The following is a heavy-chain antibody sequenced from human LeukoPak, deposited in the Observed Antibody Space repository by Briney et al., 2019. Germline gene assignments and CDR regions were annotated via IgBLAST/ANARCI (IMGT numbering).Heavy chain of an antibody. CDR2: ISYDGSNK. CDR1: GFTFSSYA. V-gene: IGHV3-30-3*01. D-gene: IGHD1-26*01. CDR3: AREPEGWDFYYYYGMDV. J-gene: IGHJ6*02. Sequence: PGRSLRLSCAASGFTFSSYAMHWVRQAPGKGLEWVAVISYDGSNKYYADSVKGRFTISRDNSKNSLYLQMNSLRAEDTAVYYCAREPEGWDFYYYYGMDVWGQGTTVTVSS.